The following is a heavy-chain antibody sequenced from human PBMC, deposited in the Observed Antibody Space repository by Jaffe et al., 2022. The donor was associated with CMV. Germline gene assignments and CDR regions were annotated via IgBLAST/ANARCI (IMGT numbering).Heavy chain of an antibody. CDR3: AREVGSSILNWFDP. D-gene: IGHD6-13*01. J-gene: IGHJ5*02. V-gene: IGHV1-69*09. CDR1: GGTFSSYA. Sequence: QVQLVQSGAEVKKPGSSVKVSCKASGGTFSSYAISWVRQAPGQGLEWMGRIIPILGIANYAQKFQGRVTITADKSTSTAYMELSSLRSEDTAVYYCAREVGSSILNWFDPWGQGTLVTVSS. CDR2: IIPILGIA.